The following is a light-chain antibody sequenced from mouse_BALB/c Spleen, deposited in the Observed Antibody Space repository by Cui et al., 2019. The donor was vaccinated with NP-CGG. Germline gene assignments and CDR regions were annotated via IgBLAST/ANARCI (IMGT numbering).Light chain of an antibody. CDR1: TGAVTTNNY. CDR2: GTN. V-gene: IGLV1*01. Sequence: QAVVTQESALTTSPGETVTLTCSPSTGAVTTNNYANWVQEKPDHLFTGLIGGTNNRAPGVPARFSGFLIGDKAALTITGAQTEDEAIYFCALWYSNHWVFGGGTKLTVL. J-gene: IGLJ1*01. CDR3: ALWYSNHWV.